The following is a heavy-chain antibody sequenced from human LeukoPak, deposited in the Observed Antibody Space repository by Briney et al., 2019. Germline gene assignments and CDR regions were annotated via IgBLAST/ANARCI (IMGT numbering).Heavy chain of an antibody. J-gene: IGHJ4*02. V-gene: IGHV3-30*18. D-gene: IGHD2-15*01. Sequence: GGSLRLSCAASGFSFLHYGMHWVCQAPGKGLEWVAFISSDGSKEYYADSVKGRFTISRDNSKNTLYLHVNSPRAEDTAVFFCAKDGYCSGGSCYANFFDRWGQGTLVTVSS. CDR2: ISSDGSKE. CDR1: GFSFLHYG. CDR3: AKDGYCSGGSCYANFFDR.